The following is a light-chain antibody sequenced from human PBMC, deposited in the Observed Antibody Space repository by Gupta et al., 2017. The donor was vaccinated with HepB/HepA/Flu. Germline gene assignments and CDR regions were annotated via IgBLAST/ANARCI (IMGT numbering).Light chain of an antibody. Sequence: DIQMTQSPSSLSASVGDRVTITCRASQSSSSYLNWYQQKPGKAPKLLIYAASSLQSGVPSRFSGSGSGTDFTLTISSLQPEDFATYDCQQSYSTPLTFGGGTKVEIK. V-gene: IGKV1-39*01. J-gene: IGKJ4*01. CDR2: AAS. CDR3: QQSYSTPLT. CDR1: QSSSSY.